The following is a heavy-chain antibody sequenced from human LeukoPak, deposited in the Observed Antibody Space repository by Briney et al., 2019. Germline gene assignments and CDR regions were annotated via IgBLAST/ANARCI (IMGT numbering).Heavy chain of an antibody. J-gene: IGHJ4*02. CDR3: ARGYEVGATFDY. CDR1: GFTFSSYG. D-gene: IGHD1-26*01. CDR2: IWYDGSNK. Sequence: PGRSLRLSCAASGFTFSSYGMHWVRQAPGKGLEWVAVIWYDGSNKYYADSVKGRFTISRDNSKNTLYLQMNSLRAEDTAVYYCARGYEVGATFDYWGQGTLVTVPS. V-gene: IGHV3-33*01.